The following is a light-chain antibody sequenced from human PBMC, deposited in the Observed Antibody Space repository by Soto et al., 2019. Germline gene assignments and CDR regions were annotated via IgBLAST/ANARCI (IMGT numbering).Light chain of an antibody. Sequence: ENVFTQSPGTLSLSPGERATLSCRASQSVTSSYLAWYQQKPGQAPSLLIYGTSSRATGIPDRFSGSGSGTDFTLTISRLEPEDFAVYYCQQYDSSHLTFGGGTKVEIK. V-gene: IGKV3-20*01. CDR1: QSVTSSY. CDR2: GTS. J-gene: IGKJ4*01. CDR3: QQYDSSHLT.